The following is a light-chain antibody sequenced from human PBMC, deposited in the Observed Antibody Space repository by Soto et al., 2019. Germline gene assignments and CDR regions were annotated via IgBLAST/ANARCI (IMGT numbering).Light chain of an antibody. V-gene: IGLV2-23*02. CDR3: CSYAGTVAYV. CDR1: SSVVGSYNL. J-gene: IGLJ1*01. Sequence: QSVLTQPASVSGSPGQSITISCTGTSSVVGSYNLVSWYQQLPGKAPKVIICEVNKRPSGVSYRFSGSKSGNTASPTISGLQTEDEADYYCCSYAGTVAYVFGTGTKVTVL. CDR2: EVN.